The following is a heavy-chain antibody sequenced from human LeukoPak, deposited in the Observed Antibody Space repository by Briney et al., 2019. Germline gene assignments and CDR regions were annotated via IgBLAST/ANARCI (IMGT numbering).Heavy chain of an antibody. CDR3: ARASPTTVTTIYGMDV. V-gene: IGHV3-30-3*01. D-gene: IGHD4-17*01. CDR2: ISYDGSNK. Sequence: PGGSLRLSCAASGFTFSSYAMHWVRQAPGKGLEWVAVISYDGSNKYHADSVKGRFTISRDNSKNTLYLQMNSLRAEDTAVYYCARASPTTVTTIYGMDVWGQGTTVTVSS. J-gene: IGHJ6*02. CDR1: GFTFSSYA.